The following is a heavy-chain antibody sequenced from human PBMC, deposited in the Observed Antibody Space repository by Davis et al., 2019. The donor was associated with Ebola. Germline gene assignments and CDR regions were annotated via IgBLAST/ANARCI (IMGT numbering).Heavy chain of an antibody. CDR3: ARDKGYCSSTSCLFDY. D-gene: IGHD2-2*01. CDR2: INPNSGGT. J-gene: IGHJ4*02. V-gene: IGHV1-2*06. CDR1: GYTFTGYY. Sequence: AASVKVSCKASGYTFTGYYMHWVRQAPGQGLEWMGRINPNSGGTSYAQKFQGRVTMTRDTSITTAYMELSSLRSDDTAVYYCARDKGYCSSTSCLFDYWGQGTLVTVSS.